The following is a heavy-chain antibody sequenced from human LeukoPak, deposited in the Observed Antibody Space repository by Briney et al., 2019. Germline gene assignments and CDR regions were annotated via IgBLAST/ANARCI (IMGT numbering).Heavy chain of an antibody. CDR2: IYTSGST. CDR3: ARRAVSVVVPAAILGYFDY. J-gene: IGHJ4*02. V-gene: IGHV4-59*10. CDR1: GGSFSGYS. Sequence: SETVSLTCAVYGGSFSGYSWSWIRQPAGKGLEWIGRIYTSGSTNYNPSLKSRVTISVDTSKNQFSLKLSSVTAADTAVYYCARRAVSVVVPAAILGYFDYWGQGTLVTVSS. D-gene: IGHD2-2*02.